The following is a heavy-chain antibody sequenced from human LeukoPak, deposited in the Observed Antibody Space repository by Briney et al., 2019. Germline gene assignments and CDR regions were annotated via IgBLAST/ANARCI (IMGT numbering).Heavy chain of an antibody. CDR3: ARGPILLWIHNGMDV. J-gene: IGHJ6*02. D-gene: IGHD3-10*01. V-gene: IGHV3-49*04. CDR2: IRSKAYGATI. Sequence: GGSLRLSCAGYGFIFGDHAMSWVRQAPGKGLEWVGFIRSKAYGATIEYAASVEGRFTISRDDSKGIAYLQMNSLETEDTAVYYCARGPILLWIHNGMDVWGPGTTVPVSS. CDR1: GFIFGDHA.